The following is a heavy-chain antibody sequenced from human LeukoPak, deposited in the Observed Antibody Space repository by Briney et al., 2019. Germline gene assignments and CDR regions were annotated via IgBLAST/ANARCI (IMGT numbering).Heavy chain of an antibody. J-gene: IGHJ4*02. CDR2: ISGSGGGT. D-gene: IGHD3-22*01. V-gene: IGHV3-23*01. CDR3: AKRGVVIRVIRVGFHKEAYYFDS. Sequence: PGGSLRLSCAVSGITLSNYAMSWVRQAPGKGLEWVAGISGSGGGTHYADSVKGRFTISRDNPKNTLYLQMNNLRAGDTAVYFCAKRGVVIRVIRVGFHKEAYYFDSWGQGALVTVSS. CDR1: GITLSNYA.